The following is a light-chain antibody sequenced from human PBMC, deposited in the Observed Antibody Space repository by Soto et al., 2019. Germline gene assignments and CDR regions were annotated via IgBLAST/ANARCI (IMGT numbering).Light chain of an antibody. V-gene: IGKV1-5*03. J-gene: IGKJ4*01. CDR3: QQYNSYPVT. Sequence: DIQMTQSPSTLSASIGDRVTLTCRASQSISSWLAWYQQKPGKAPKFLIYKASSLESGVPSRFSGSGSGTEVTLANSSLQSDDFATYYCQQYNSYPVTFGEGTKVEIK. CDR1: QSISSW. CDR2: KAS.